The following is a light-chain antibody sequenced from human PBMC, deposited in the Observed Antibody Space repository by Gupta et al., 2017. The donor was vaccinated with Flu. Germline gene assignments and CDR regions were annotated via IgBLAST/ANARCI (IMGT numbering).Light chain of an antibody. Sequence: QSALTQPRSVSGSPGQSVTISCTGSSSDVGGYNYVSWYQQYPGKAPKLMIYDVTKRPSGVPDRFSGSKSGNTASLTISGLQADDEADYYCCSYAGSYTFWVFGGGTKLTVL. CDR1: SSDVGGYNY. CDR2: DVT. J-gene: IGLJ3*02. CDR3: CSYAGSYTFWV. V-gene: IGLV2-11*01.